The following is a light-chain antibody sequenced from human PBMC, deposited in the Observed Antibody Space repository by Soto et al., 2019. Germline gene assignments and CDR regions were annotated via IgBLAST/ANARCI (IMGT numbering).Light chain of an antibody. CDR2: GAS. CDR3: QQYDNWPSLT. J-gene: IGKJ4*01. V-gene: IGKV3-15*01. Sequence: EIVMTQSPATLSVSPGERATLSCRASQSVSSNLAWYQQTPGQAPRLLIYGASTRATGIPARFSGSGSGTEFTLTISGLQSEDLAVYYCQQYDNWPSLTFGGGTKVESK. CDR1: QSVSSN.